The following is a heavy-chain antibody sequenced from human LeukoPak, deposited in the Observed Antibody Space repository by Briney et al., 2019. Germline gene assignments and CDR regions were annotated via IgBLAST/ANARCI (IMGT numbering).Heavy chain of an antibody. Sequence: SETLSLTCTVSGGSISSYYWSWIRQPAGKGLEWIGRIYTSGSTNYNPSLKSRVTMSVDTSKNQFSLKLSSVSAADTAVYYCARLMRIYNWFDPWGQGTLVTVSS. CDR1: GGSISSYY. CDR3: ARLMRIYNWFDP. J-gene: IGHJ5*02. D-gene: IGHD2-8*01. V-gene: IGHV4-4*07. CDR2: IYTSGST.